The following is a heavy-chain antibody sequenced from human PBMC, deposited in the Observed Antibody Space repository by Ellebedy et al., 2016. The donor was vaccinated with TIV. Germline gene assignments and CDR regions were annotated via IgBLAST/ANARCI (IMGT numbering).Heavy chain of an antibody. CDR2: INQSGRT. D-gene: IGHD5-18*01. CDR3: ARGRHSYGYEWLDT. V-gene: IGHV4-30-2*01. J-gene: IGHJ5*02. CDR1: GGSMRSGPYC. Sequence: SETLSLXXAVSGGSMRSGPYCWSWIRQPPGKGLEWVGYINQSGRTYYNPSLKSRVTISVDRSRNKFSLDLRSVTAADTAVNYCARGRHSYGYEWLDTWGQGTLASVSS.